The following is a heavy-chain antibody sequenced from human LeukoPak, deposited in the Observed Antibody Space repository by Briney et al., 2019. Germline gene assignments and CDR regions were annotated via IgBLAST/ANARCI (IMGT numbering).Heavy chain of an antibody. V-gene: IGHV4-38-2*01. D-gene: IGHD3-16*01. CDR2: IYHSGST. J-gene: IGHJ4*02. Sequence: SSETLSLTCAVSGYSISSGYYWGWIRQPPGKGLEWIGSIYHSGSTYYNPSLKSRVTISVDTSKNQFSLKLSSVTAADTAVYYCARGGSVHYFDYWGQGTLVTVSS. CDR1: GYSISSGYY. CDR3: ARGGSVHYFDY.